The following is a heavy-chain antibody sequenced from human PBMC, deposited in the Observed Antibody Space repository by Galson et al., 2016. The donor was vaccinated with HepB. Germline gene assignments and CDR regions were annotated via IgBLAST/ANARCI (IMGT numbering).Heavy chain of an antibody. CDR2: ISSSSSHI. V-gene: IGHV3-21*01. CDR1: GFTFSTYS. D-gene: IGHD5-12*01. CDR3: ARTYDRGYSGYGPPFDY. J-gene: IGHJ4*02. Sequence: CAASGFTFSTYSMSWVRQAPGKGLEWVSSISSSSSHIYYAGSVKGRFTISRDNAKNSLYLQMNSLRGEDTAVYYCARTYDRGYSGYGPPFDYWGQGTLVTVSS.